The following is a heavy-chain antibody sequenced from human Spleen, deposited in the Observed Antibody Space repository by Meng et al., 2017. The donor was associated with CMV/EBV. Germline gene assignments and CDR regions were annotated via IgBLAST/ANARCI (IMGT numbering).Heavy chain of an antibody. J-gene: IGHJ5*02. CDR1: GYTFTAYY. D-gene: IGHD2-2*01. Sequence: ASVKVSCKASGYTFTAYYMHWVRQAPGQGLEWMGWINPNSGGTDYVQKFQGRVTMTRETSISTAYMELNNLTSNDTAVYYCAKIRGQLPRRVLNNCFDLWGQGTLVTVSS. V-gene: IGHV1-2*02. CDR3: AKIRGQLPRRVLNNCFDL. CDR2: INPNSGGT.